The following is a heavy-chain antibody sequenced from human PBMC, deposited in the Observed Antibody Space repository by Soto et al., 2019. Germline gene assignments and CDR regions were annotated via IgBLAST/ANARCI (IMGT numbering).Heavy chain of an antibody. J-gene: IGHJ5*02. CDR1: GGSFSGYY. V-gene: IGHV4-34*01. D-gene: IGHD3-10*01. CDR3: ARKGLSPRKNNWFDP. CDR2: INHSGST. Sequence: SETLSLTCAVYGGSFSGYYWSWIRQPPGKGLEWIGEINHSGSTNYNPSPKSRVTISVDTSKNQFSLKLSSVTAADTAVYYCARKGLSPRKNNWFDPWGQGTLVTVSS.